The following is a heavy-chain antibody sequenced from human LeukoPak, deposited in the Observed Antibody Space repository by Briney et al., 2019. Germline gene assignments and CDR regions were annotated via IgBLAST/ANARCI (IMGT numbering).Heavy chain of an antibody. CDR1: GGSISSSSYY. V-gene: IGHV4-39*01. CDR2: IYYSGST. J-gene: IGHJ4*02. CDR3: ARGNGYRTQFDY. D-gene: IGHD5-24*01. Sequence: SETLSLTCTVSGGSISSSSYYWGWIRQPPGKGLEWIGSIYYSGSTYYNPSLKSRVTISVDMSKNQFSLKLSSVTAADTAVYYCARGNGYRTQFDYWGQGTLVTVSS.